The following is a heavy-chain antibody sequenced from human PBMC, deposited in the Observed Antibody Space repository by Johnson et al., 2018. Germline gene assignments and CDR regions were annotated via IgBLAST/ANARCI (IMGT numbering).Heavy chain of an antibody. CDR2: IWHDGSNK. V-gene: IGHV3-33*01. CDR1: GFTFRSYG. Sequence: VQLVESGGGVVQPGRSLRLSCAASGFTFRSYGMHWVRQAPGKGLEWVAVIWHDGSNKYYADSVKGRFTISRDNSKNTLYLQMNSLRAEDTAVYYCARDSCAYSSSCQKVAFDIWGQGTMVTVSS. J-gene: IGHJ3*02. D-gene: IGHD6-13*01. CDR3: ARDSCAYSSSCQKVAFDI.